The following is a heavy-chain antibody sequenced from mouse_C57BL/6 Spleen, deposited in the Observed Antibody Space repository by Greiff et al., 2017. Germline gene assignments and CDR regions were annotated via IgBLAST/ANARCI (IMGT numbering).Heavy chain of an antibody. Sequence: EVMLVESGGGLVQPGGSLSLSCAASGFTFTAYYMSWVRQPPGKALEWLGFIRNKANGYTTEYSASVKGRFTISRDNSQSILYLQMNALRAEDSATYSCARTPLLLHQGAMDDWGQGTSVTVSS. CDR2: IRNKANGYTT. CDR1: GFTFTAYY. V-gene: IGHV7-3*01. CDR3: ARTPLLLHQGAMDD. D-gene: IGHD1-1*01. J-gene: IGHJ4*01.